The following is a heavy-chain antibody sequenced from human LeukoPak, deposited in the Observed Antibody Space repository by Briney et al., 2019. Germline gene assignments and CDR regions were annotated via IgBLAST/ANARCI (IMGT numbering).Heavy chain of an antibody. Sequence: SGGSLRLSCAASGLIFSNYEMNWVRQTSGKGLEWVSYISDHGKSRNYVDSVKGRFAISRDNAKNSLYLQMNSLRVEDTAVYFCARARIAAPLLDYWGQGSLVTVSS. D-gene: IGHD6-13*01. CDR1: GLIFSNYE. J-gene: IGHJ4*02. V-gene: IGHV3-48*03. CDR3: ARARIAAPLLDY. CDR2: ISDHGKSR.